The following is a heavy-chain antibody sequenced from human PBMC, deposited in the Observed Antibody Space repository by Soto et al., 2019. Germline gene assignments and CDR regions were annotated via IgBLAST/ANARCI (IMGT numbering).Heavy chain of an antibody. V-gene: IGHV3-11*01. CDR3: ARHIVVVPAAANDAFDI. D-gene: IGHD2-2*01. Sequence: QVQLVESGGGLVKPGGSLRLSCAASGFTFSDYCMSWIRQAPGKGLEWVSYISSSGSTIYYADSVKGRFTISRDNAKNSLYLQMNSLRAEDTAVYYCARHIVVVPAAANDAFDIWGQGTMVTVSS. CDR1: GFTFSDYC. CDR2: ISSSGSTI. J-gene: IGHJ3*02.